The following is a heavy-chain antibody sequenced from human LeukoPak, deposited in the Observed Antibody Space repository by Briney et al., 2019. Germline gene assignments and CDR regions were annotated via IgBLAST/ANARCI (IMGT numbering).Heavy chain of an antibody. V-gene: IGHV3-48*03. J-gene: IGHJ4*02. Sequence: GGSLRLSCAASGFIFSDYEMNWVRQAPGKGLEWVSYISSSGNTIYYADSVKGRFTISRDNAKNSLDLQMNSLRVEDTGIYYCVKVAKYYYGSETYYFFEHWGQGTPVTASS. CDR3: VKVAKYYYGSETYYFFEH. CDR1: GFIFSDYE. D-gene: IGHD3-10*01. CDR2: ISSSGNTI.